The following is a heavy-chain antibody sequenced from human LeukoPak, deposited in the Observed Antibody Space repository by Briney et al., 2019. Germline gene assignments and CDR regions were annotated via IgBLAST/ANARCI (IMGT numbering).Heavy chain of an antibody. CDR2: IYYSGST. Sequence: SETLSLTCTVSGGSISSYYWSWIRQPPGKGLEWIGYIYYSGSTNYNPSLKSRVTISVDTSKNQFSLKLSSVTAADTAVYYCARLGGIAAAATNWFDPWGQGTLVTVSS. CDR1: GGSISSYY. J-gene: IGHJ5*02. CDR3: ARLGGIAAAATNWFDP. D-gene: IGHD6-13*01. V-gene: IGHV4-59*08.